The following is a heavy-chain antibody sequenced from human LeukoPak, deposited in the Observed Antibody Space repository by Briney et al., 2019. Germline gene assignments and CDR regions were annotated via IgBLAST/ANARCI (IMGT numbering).Heavy chain of an antibody. V-gene: IGHV3-21*01. CDR3: AELGITMIGGV. CDR1: RFTFSSYS. J-gene: IGHJ6*04. CDR2: ISSSGSYI. D-gene: IGHD3-10*02. Sequence: GGSLRLSCAASRFTFSSYSMNWVRQAPGKGLEWVSSISSSGSYIYYADSVKGRFTISRDNAKNSLDLQMNSLRAEDTAVYYCAELGITMIGGVWGKGTTVTISS.